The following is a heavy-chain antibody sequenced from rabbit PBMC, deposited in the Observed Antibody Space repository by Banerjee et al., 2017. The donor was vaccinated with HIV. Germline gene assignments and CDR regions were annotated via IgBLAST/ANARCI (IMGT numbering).Heavy chain of an antibody. CDR2: IYAGSSGST. D-gene: IGHD4-1*01. CDR1: GFSLNIYE. Sequence: QEQLVESGGDLVKPGASLTLTCTASGFSLNIYEMCWVRQAPGKGLEWIACIYAGSSGSTYYASWAKGRFTISKTSSTTVTLQMTSLTAADTASYFCARDLAGVTGWNFGLWGPGTLVTVS. V-gene: IGHV1S45*01. CDR3: ARDLAGVTGWNFGL. J-gene: IGHJ6*01.